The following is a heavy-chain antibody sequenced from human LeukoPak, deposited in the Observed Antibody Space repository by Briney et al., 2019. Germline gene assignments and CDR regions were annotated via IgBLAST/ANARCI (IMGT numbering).Heavy chain of an antibody. V-gene: IGHV3-53*01. CDR2: IYSGGST. CDR1: GFTFDDYG. CDR3: ARDLMVGATDY. J-gene: IGHJ4*02. D-gene: IGHD1-26*01. Sequence: PGESLRLSCAASGFTFDDYGMSWVRQAPGKGLEWVSVIYSGGSTYYADSVKGRFTISRDNSKNTLYLQMNSLRAEDTAVYYCARDLMVGATDYWGQGTLVTVSS.